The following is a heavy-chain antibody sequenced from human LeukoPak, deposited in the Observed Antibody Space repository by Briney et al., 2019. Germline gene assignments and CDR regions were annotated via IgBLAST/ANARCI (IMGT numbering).Heavy chain of an antibody. CDR2: ITTSSSTI. Sequence: PGGSLRLSCTASGFTFSTFGMSWARQAPGKGLEWVSYITTSSSTIYYAGSVRGRFTISRDNAKNSLYLQMNSLRDEDTAVYYCARGYSDSSGYPDYWGQGTLVTVSS. CDR1: GFTFSTFG. CDR3: ARGYSDSSGYPDY. D-gene: IGHD3-22*01. J-gene: IGHJ4*02. V-gene: IGHV3-48*02.